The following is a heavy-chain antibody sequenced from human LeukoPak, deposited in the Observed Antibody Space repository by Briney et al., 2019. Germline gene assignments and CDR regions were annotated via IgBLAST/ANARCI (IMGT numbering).Heavy chain of an antibody. V-gene: IGHV3-23*01. CDR2: ISGSGGST. J-gene: IGHJ1*01. CDR1: GVSISSSNSY. CDR3: AKDGYYDSSGYSLAEYFQH. Sequence: ETLSLTCTVSGVSISSSNSYWGWIRQPPGKGLEWVSAISGSGGSTYYADSVKGRFTISRDNSKNTLYLQMNSLRAEDTAVYYCAKDGYYDSSGYSLAEYFQHWGQGTLVTVSS. D-gene: IGHD3-22*01.